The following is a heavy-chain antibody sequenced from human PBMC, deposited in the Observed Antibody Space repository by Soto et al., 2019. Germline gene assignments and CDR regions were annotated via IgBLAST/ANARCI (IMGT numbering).Heavy chain of an antibody. CDR1: GGSISSGGYS. V-gene: IGHV4-30-2*01. CDR2: IYHSGST. J-gene: IGHJ4*02. CDR3: AGGNVVVTAVAPTPFLARKRLAFDY. Sequence: SETLSLTCAVSGGSISSGGYSWSWIRQPPGKGLEWIGYIYHSGSTYYNPSLKSRVTISVDRSKNQFSLKLSSVTAADTAVYYCAGGNVVVTAVAPTPFLARKRLAFDYWGQGALVTVSS. D-gene: IGHD2-21*02.